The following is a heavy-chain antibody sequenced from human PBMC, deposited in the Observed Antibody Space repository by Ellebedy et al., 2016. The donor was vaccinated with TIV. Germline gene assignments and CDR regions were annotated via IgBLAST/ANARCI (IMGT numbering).Heavy chain of an antibody. CDR2: IYYSGST. J-gene: IGHJ4*02. D-gene: IGHD3-22*01. CDR1: GGSISSYY. V-gene: IGHV4-59*12. CDR3: ARGKYYYDSSGYPPHFDY. Sequence: SETLSLXXTVSGGSISSYYWSWIRQPPGKGLEWIGYIYYSGSTNYNPSLKSRVTISVDTSKNQFSLKLSSVTAADTAVYYCARGKYYYDSSGYPPHFDYWGQGTLVTVSS.